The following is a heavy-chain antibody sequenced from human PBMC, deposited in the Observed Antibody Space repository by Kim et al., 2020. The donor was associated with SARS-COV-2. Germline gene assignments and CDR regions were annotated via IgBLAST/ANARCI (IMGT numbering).Heavy chain of an antibody. Sequence: GGSLRLSCAASGFTFSDYYMGWVRQAPGKGLEWVGSIRDKGKSYNTEYSATGKGRFTISRDDAKKSLSLHMNSLKTEATSDYYSASRYNWNERYCRVDY. J-gene: IGHJ4*01. CDR3: ASRYNWNERYCRVDY. CDR2: IRDKGKSYNT. CDR1: GFTFSDYY. D-gene: IGHD1-20*01. V-gene: IGHV3-72*01.